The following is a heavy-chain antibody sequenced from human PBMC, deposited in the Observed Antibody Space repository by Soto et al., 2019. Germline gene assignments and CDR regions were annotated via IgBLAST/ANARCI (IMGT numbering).Heavy chain of an antibody. J-gene: IGHJ3*02. Sequence: EVQLVEAGGGLVQPGGSLRLSCAASGFTFRSHWMTWVRQAPGKGLEWVANIKEDGSTKYYVDSVKGRFTISRDNAKNSLFLQMNSLRAEDTAVYFCARDPIEEAGNDAFDIWGQGTVVTVSS. D-gene: IGHD6-19*01. CDR1: GFTFRSHW. CDR3: ARDPIEEAGNDAFDI. CDR2: IKEDGSTK. V-gene: IGHV3-7*01.